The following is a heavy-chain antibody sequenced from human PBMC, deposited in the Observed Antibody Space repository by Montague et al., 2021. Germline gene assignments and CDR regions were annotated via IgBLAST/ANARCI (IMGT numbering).Heavy chain of an antibody. Sequence: SLRLSCAASGFPFSSYAMSWVRHAPGKGLKWVSSITSGGSTYYADSVAGRSTISRDNSKNTLYLQMNSLRAEDTAVYYCTKDQDDYGDYVDWVDTWGQGTLVTVSS. CDR1: GFPFSSYA. V-gene: IGHV3-23*01. J-gene: IGHJ5*02. CDR3: TKDQDDYGDYVDWVDT. D-gene: IGHD4-17*01. CDR2: ITSGGST.